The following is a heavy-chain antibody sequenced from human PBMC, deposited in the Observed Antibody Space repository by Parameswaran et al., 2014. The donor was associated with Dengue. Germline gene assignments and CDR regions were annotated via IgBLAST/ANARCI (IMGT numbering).Heavy chain of an antibody. V-gene: IGHV4-31*02. CDR2: IYYSGST. CDR3: ARGFGPGGSTTLFDY. D-gene: IGHD2-2*01. Sequence: RWIRQPPGKGLEWIGYIYYSGSTYYNPSLKSRVTISVDTSKNQFSLKLSSVTAADTAVYYCARGFGPGGSTTLFDYWGQGTLVTVSS. J-gene: IGHJ4*02.